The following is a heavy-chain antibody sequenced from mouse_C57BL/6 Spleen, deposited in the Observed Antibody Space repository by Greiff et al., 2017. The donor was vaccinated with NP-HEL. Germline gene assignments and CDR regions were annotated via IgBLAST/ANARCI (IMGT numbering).Heavy chain of an antibody. D-gene: IGHD2-1*01. CDR2: IWWDDDK. J-gene: IGHJ1*03. CDR3: ARMTYGNTGYFDV. CDR1: GFSLSTFGMG. V-gene: IGHV8-8*01. Sequence: QVTLKVCGPGILQPSQTLRLTCSFSGFSLSTFGMGVGWIRQPSGKGLEWLAHIWWDDDKYYNPALKSRLTISKDTSKNQVFLKIANVDTADTATYYCARMTYGNTGYFDVWGTGTTVTVSS.